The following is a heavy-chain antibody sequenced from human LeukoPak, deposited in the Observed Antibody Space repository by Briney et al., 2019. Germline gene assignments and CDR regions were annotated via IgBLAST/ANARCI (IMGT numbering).Heavy chain of an antibody. V-gene: IGHV3-23*01. CDR1: GFTFSNYW. D-gene: IGHD3-10*01. CDR2: ISGSGGST. J-gene: IGHJ6*03. CDR3: AREGLWFGYYYYYMDV. Sequence: PGGSLTLSCAASGFTFSNYWMTWVRQAPGKGLEWVSAISGSGGSTYYAGSVKGRFTISRDNSKNTLYLQMNSLRAEDTAVYYCAREGLWFGYYYYYMDVWGKGTTVTVSS.